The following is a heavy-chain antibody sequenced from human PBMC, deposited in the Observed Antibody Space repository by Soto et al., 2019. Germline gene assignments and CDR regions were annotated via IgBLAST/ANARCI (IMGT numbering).Heavy chain of an antibody. CDR2: INAGNGNT. J-gene: IGHJ4*02. D-gene: IGHD6-13*01. Sequence: QVQLVQSGAEVKKPGASVKVSCKASGYTFTSYAMHWVRQAPGQRLEWMGWINAGNGNTKYSQKFQGRVTITRDTSASTAYMELSSLRSEDTAVYYCARGVSSSWYSLDYWGQGTLVTVSS. CDR3: ARGVSSSWYSLDY. V-gene: IGHV1-3*01. CDR1: GYTFTSYA.